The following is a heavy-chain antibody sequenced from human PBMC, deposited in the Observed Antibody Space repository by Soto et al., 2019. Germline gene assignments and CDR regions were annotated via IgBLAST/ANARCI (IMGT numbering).Heavy chain of an antibody. CDR3: ARGATLRYFDCSTYSLNYYGMDV. Sequence: ASVKGSCKASGYTFTGYYMHWVRQAPGQGLEWMGWINPNSGGTNYAQKFQGWVTMTRDTSISTAYMELSRLRSDDTAVYYCARGATLRYFDCSTYSLNYYGMDVWGQGTTVTGS. CDR1: GYTFTGYY. CDR2: INPNSGGT. V-gene: IGHV1-2*04. D-gene: IGHD3-9*01. J-gene: IGHJ6*02.